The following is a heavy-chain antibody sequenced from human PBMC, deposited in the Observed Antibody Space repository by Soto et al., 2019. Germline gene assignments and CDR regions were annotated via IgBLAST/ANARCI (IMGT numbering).Heavy chain of an antibody. V-gene: IGHV1-2*04. CDR3: ARGSIVVVPAAMRSWFDP. CDR1: GYTFTGYY. Sequence: ASVKVSCKASGYTFTGYYMHWVRQAPGQGLEWMGWINPNSGGTNYAQKFQGWVTMTRDTSISTAYMELSRPRSDDTAVYYCARGSIVVVPAAMRSWFDPWGQGTLVTVSS. D-gene: IGHD2-2*01. J-gene: IGHJ5*02. CDR2: INPNSGGT.